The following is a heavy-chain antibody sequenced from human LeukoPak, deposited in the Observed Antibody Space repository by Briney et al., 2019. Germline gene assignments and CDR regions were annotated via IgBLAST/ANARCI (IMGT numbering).Heavy chain of an antibody. CDR1: GFTFSSYA. CDR3: AKATYYDFWSGYYSFDY. V-gene: IGHV3-23*01. CDR2: INDSGGNT. D-gene: IGHD3-3*01. Sequence: GSLRLSCAASGFTFSSYAMSWVRQAPGKGLEWVSLINDSGGNTYYADSVKGRFTISRDNSKNTLYLQMNSLRAEDTAVYYCAKATYYDFWSGYYSFDYWGQGTLVTVSS. J-gene: IGHJ4*02.